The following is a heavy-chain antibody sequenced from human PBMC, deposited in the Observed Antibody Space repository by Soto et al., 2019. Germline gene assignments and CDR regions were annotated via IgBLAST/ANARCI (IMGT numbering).Heavy chain of an antibody. CDR3: ANLGVRIATGGSDY. Sequence: EVQVLESGGGLVQPGGSLRLSCAASGFIFSSFVMYWVRQAPGKGLEWISAISGSGDITYYADSVKGRFAISRDNSKNTLYLLMNSLRADDTAVYYCANLGVRIATGGSDYWGQGTLVTVSS. D-gene: IGHD6-13*01. V-gene: IGHV3-23*01. CDR2: ISGSGDIT. J-gene: IGHJ4*02. CDR1: GFIFSSFV.